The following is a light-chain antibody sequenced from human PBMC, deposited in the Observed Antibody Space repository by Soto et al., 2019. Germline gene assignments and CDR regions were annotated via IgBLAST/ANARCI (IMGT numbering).Light chain of an antibody. Sequence: ELVLTQSPATLSLLPGARATLSCRASQSISTYLAWYQQRSGQAPRLLIFDASYRATGIPARFSGSGSGTDYTLTISSLEPEDFAAYYCHQYNNWPLTFGGGTKVDIK. J-gene: IGKJ4*01. CDR3: HQYNNWPLT. CDR2: DAS. CDR1: QSISTY. V-gene: IGKV3-11*01.